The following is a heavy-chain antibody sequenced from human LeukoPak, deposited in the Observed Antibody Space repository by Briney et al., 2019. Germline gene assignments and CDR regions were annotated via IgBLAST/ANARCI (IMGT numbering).Heavy chain of an antibody. CDR3: ARANYGSGTRWLDP. CDR2: INAGNDNT. D-gene: IGHD3-10*01. V-gene: IGHV1-3*01. CDR1: GYTFASYA. J-gene: IGHJ5*02. Sequence: ASVKVSCKASGYTFASYAIHWVRQAPGQGLEWMGRINAGNDNTKYSQKFQGRVTITRDTSASTVYMELSSLRSEDAAVYYCARANYGSGTRWLDPWGQGTLVIVSS.